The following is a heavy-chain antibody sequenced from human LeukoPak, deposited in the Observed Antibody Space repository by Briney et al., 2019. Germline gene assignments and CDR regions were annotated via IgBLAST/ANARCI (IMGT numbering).Heavy chain of an antibody. CDR3: ARGGDYYDSSGYLLRYYYYYMDV. J-gene: IGHJ6*03. Sequence: PSETLSLTCTVSGASISRYYWSWIRQSPGKGLEWIGYLYYSGNTNYNPSLKSRVTISVDTSKNQFSLKLSSVTAADTAVYYCARGGDYYDSSGYLLRYYYYYMDVWGRGTTVTVSS. CDR1: GASISRYY. D-gene: IGHD3-22*01. CDR2: LYYSGNT. V-gene: IGHV4-59*01.